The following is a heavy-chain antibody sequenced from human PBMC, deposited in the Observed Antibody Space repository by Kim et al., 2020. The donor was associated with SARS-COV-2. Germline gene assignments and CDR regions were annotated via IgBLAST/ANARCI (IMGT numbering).Heavy chain of an antibody. V-gene: IGHV3-23*01. J-gene: IGHJ4*02. Sequence: RGSLRLSCEASGFSFSNYAMSWVRQAPGKGLEWVSGISGGGGITYYADSVKGRFTISRDTSKNTLYLQMNSLRGEDTAIYYCTKEVASVRSRRYFDYWGQGSLVTVSS. CDR3: TKEVASVRSRRYFDY. CDR1: GFSFSNYA. CDR2: ISGGGGIT. D-gene: IGHD2-21*01.